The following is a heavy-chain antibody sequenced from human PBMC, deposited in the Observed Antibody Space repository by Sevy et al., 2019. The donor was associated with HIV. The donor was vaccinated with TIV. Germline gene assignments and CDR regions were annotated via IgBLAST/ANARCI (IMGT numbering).Heavy chain of an antibody. V-gene: IGHV5-51*01. CDR2: IYPDESDI. CDR3: ARHRSRGYYDDAFDL. CDR1: GYSFTSQW. Sequence: GESLKISCKGSGYSFTSQWIGWVRQMPGKGLEWMGIIYPDESDIRYSPSFQGQVTISADKSISTAYLQWSSLKTSDTAMYYCARHRSRGYYDDAFDLWGQGTMVTVSS. D-gene: IGHD3-22*01. J-gene: IGHJ3*01.